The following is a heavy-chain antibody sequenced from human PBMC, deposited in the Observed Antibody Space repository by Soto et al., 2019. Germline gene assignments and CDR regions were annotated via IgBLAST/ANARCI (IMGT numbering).Heavy chain of an antibody. CDR1: GFTFTRSA. CDR3: AAFVVGGPSGWFDP. D-gene: IGHD1-26*01. V-gene: IGHV1-58*02. CDR2: IVVGSGNT. Sequence: QMQLVQSGPEVKKPGTSVKVSCKASGFTFTRSAMQWVRQARGQRLEWIGWIVVGSGNTNYGQRFQERVTISRDMSTSTTYMELSNLRSEDTAVYYCAAFVVGGPSGWFDPWGQGTLVTVSS. J-gene: IGHJ5*02.